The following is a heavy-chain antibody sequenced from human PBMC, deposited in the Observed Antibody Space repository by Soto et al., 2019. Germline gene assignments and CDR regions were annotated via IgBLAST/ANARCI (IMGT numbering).Heavy chain of an antibody. CDR3: AKDNYCGAGSYSPKHIGS. V-gene: IGHV3-9*01. CDR1: GFIFDDYA. CDR2: INWNSARI. Sequence: EVRLVESGGGLVQPGRSLRLSCAASGFIFDDYAMHWVRQAPGKGLAWASGINWNSARIGYADYVKGRFTISRDKAKESLCLQMNSLRAEDTEFNFCAKDNYCGAGSYSPKHIGSWGQGTLVTVSS. J-gene: IGHJ4*02. D-gene: IGHD3-10*01.